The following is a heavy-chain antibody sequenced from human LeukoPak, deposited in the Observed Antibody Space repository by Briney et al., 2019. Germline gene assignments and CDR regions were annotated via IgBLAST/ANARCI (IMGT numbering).Heavy chain of an antibody. D-gene: IGHD3-10*01. CDR3: VKDDRYFYGSGSPS. CDR2: ISSNGGST. V-gene: IGHV3-64D*09. Sequence: GGSLRLSCSASGFTFSSYAMHWVRQAPGKGLEFVSTISSNGGSTYYADSVKGRFTISRDNSKNTLYLQVCSLRAEDTALYYCVKDDRYFYGSGSPSWGQGTLVTVSS. CDR1: GFTFSSYA. J-gene: IGHJ5*02.